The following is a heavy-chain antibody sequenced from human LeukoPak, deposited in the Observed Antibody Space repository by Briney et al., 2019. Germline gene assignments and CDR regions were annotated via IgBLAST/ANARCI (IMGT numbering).Heavy chain of an antibody. J-gene: IGHJ3*02. CDR2: IYSGGST. Sequence: GGSLRLSCAASGFTVSSNYMSWVRQAPGKGLEWVSVIYSGGSTYYAASVKGRFTISRHNSKNTLYLQMNSLRAEDTAVYYSARVRSGYDFDAFDIWGQGTMVTVSS. V-gene: IGHV3-53*04. CDR1: GFTVSSNY. CDR3: ARVRSGYDFDAFDI. D-gene: IGHD5-12*01.